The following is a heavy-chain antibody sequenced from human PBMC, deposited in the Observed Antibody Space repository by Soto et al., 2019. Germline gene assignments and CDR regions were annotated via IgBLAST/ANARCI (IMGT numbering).Heavy chain of an antibody. CDR3: ARHEPHDMVRGVTPQFEP. V-gene: IGHV5-10-1*01. D-gene: IGHD3-10*01. CDR2: IDPSDSYT. Sequence: GESLKISCKGSGHSFTSYWISWVRQMPGKGLEWMGRIDPSDSYTNYSPSFQGHVTISADKSISTAYLQWSSLKASDTAMYYCARHEPHDMVRGVTPQFEPWGQRTLGIVAS. J-gene: IGHJ5*02. CDR1: GHSFTSYW.